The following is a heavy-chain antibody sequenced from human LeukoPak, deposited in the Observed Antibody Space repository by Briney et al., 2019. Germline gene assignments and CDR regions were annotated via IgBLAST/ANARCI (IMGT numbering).Heavy chain of an antibody. D-gene: IGHD3-22*01. CDR1: GFTFSSYG. CDR3: ANGPDSSGYYFDY. CDR2: ISYDGSNK. J-gene: IGHJ4*02. Sequence: GGSLRLSCAASGFTFSSYGMHWVRQAPGKGLEWVAVISYDGSNKYYADSVKGRFTISRDNSKNTLYLQMNSLRAEDTAVYYCANGPDSSGYYFDYWGQGTLVTVSS. V-gene: IGHV3-30*18.